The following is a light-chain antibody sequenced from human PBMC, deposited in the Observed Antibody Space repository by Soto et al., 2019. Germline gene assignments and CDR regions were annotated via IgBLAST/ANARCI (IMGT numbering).Light chain of an antibody. J-gene: IGKJ1*01. V-gene: IGKV3-20*01. CDR2: DAS. Sequence: EIVLTQSPGTLSLSPGERATLSFRVSQSVSSRSLAWYQQKPGQAPRLLISDASNRAANIPDRFSGSGSGTDFTLTINRLEPEDFAVYYCQQYAGSPRTFGQGTKVDIK. CDR1: QSVSSRS. CDR3: QQYAGSPRT.